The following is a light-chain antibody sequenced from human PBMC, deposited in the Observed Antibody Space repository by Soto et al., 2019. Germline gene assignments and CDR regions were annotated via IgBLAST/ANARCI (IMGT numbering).Light chain of an antibody. J-gene: IGKJ5*01. CDR1: QGIRND. CDR2: AAS. Sequence: AIQMTQSPSSLSASVGDRVTITCRASQGIRNDLGWYQQKPGKAPKLLIYAASSLQSGVPSRFSGSGSGTDFTLTISSLQLEDFATYYCLQDYNYLPGTFGQGTRLEIK. CDR3: LQDYNYLPGT. V-gene: IGKV1-6*01.